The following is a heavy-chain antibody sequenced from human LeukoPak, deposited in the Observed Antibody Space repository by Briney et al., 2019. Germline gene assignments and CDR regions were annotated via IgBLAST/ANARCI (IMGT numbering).Heavy chain of an antibody. D-gene: IGHD5-12*01. V-gene: IGHV7-4-1*02. CDR3: GEGYDWSGYGMDV. CDR2: INTNTGNP. CDR1: GGTFSSYA. J-gene: IGHJ6*02. Sequence: GASVKVSCKASGGTFSSYAISWVRQAPGQGLEWMGWINTNTGNPTYAQGFTGRFVFSLDTSVSTAYLQISSLKAEDTAVYYCGEGYDWSGYGMDVWGQGTTVTVSS.